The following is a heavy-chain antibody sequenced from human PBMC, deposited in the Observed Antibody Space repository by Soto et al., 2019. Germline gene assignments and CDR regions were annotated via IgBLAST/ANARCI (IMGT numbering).Heavy chain of an antibody. CDR1: GSSISSSSSY. CDR2: IYSTGGT. D-gene: IGHD3-3*01. Sequence: SVTLPLTGTPSGSSISSSSSYWCWNLQPPNKGLGRIGRIYSTGGTYYNRSLKIRGTISVDTSKNKLSLKLSSVSAADTAVYYCARRRYDFWSGYHNWFDPWGEGTLVTVSS. V-gene: IGHV4-39*01. CDR3: ARRRYDFWSGYHNWFDP. J-gene: IGHJ5*02.